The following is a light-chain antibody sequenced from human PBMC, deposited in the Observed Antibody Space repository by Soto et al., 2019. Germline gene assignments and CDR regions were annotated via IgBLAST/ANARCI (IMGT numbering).Light chain of an antibody. V-gene: IGKV3-15*01. Sequence: EIVMTQSPATLSVSPGERATLSCRASQSVSSNLAWYQQKPGQAPRPLIYGASTRATGIPARFSGSGSGTEFTLTIGSLQSEDFAVYYCQQYNKFPSLTFGGGTKVAIK. CDR1: QSVSSN. CDR2: GAS. CDR3: QQYNKFPSLT. J-gene: IGKJ4*01.